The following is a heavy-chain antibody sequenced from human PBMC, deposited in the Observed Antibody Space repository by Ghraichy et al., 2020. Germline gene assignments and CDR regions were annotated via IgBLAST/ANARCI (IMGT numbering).Heavy chain of an antibody. V-gene: IGHV3-23*01. Sequence: GGSLRLSCVASGFTVSSYAMSWVRQTPGTGLEWVSGISSGGASTYYADSVKGRFTISRDNSKSTLYLQMNSLRVEDTAVYYCAKVERGYDYGIFDYWGQGTLVTVSS. J-gene: IGHJ4*02. CDR2: ISSGGAST. CDR3: AKVERGYDYGIFDY. CDR1: GFTVSSYA. D-gene: IGHD5-18*01.